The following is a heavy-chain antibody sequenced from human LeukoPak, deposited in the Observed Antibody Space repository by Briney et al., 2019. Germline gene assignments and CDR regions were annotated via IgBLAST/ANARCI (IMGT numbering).Heavy chain of an antibody. CDR3: ARVNSGYPRPFDY. D-gene: IGHD5-12*01. V-gene: IGHV1-18*01. CDR2: ISAYNGNT. Sequence: ASVTVSCKASGGTFSSYAISWVRQAPGQGLEWMGWISAYNGNTNYAQKLQGRVTMTTDTSTSTAYMELRSLRSDDTAVYYCARVNSGYPRPFDYWGQGTLVTVSS. CDR1: GGTFSSYA. J-gene: IGHJ4*02.